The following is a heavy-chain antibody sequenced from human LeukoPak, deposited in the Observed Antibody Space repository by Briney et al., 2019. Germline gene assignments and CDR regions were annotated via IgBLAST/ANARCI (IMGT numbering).Heavy chain of an antibody. CDR2: IKQDGSEK. D-gene: IGHD3-22*01. J-gene: IGHJ4*02. CDR3: ARDNWAYYDSSGYDPNFDY. V-gene: IGHV3-7*01. Sequence: PGGSLRLSCAASGFTFSSYWMSWVRQAPGKGLEWVANIKQDGSEKYYVDSVKGRFTISRDNAKNSLYLQMNSLRAEDTAVYYCARDNWAYYDSSGYDPNFDYWGQGTLVTVSS. CDR1: GFTFSSYW.